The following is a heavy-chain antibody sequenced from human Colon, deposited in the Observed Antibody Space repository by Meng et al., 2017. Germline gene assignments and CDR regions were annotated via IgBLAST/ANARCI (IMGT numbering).Heavy chain of an antibody. CDR2: INPNSGVT. J-gene: IGHJ4*02. D-gene: IGHD3-10*01. Sequence: VALVQSGAGVKKPGAPVKVSCKASGYTFTGYYVHWVRQAPGQGLECMGWINPNSGVTNYAQKFQDRVTMTRDTSITTAYMELSNLRSDDTAVYYCFVWFGESSTSFDHWGQGSLVTVSS. V-gene: IGHV1-2*02. CDR1: GYTFTGYY. CDR3: FVWFGESSTSFDH.